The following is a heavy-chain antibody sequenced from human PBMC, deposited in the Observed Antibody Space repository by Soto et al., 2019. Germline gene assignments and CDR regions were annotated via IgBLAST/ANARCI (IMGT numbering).Heavy chain of an antibody. V-gene: IGHV4-31*03. D-gene: IGHD3-10*02. CDR1: CASVSTGVYY. J-gene: IGHJ4*02. CDR3: AGAVSDFDVRRYRTSYFDQ. CDR2: IDNSGST. Sequence: SETLSLTCTVSCASVSTGVYYWTWIRQHPGKGLEWIGYIDNSGSTYYNPSLTGRVDISVDTSKNEFSLNLQSLTAADTAFYYCAGAVSDFDVRRYRTSYFDQWGQGIPVTVSS.